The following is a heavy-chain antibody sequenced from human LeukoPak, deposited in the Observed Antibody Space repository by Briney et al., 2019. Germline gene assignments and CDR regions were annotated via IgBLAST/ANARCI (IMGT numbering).Heavy chain of an antibody. Sequence: GGSLRLSCAASGFTFSGSAMHWVRQASGKRLEWVGRIRSKANSYATAYAASVKGRFTISRDDSKNTAYLQMNSLKTEDTAVYYCTRRYYGSGSYSYDYWGQGTLVTVSS. CDR2: IRSKANSYAT. D-gene: IGHD3-10*01. CDR3: TRRYYGSGSYSYDY. CDR1: GFTFSGSA. J-gene: IGHJ4*02. V-gene: IGHV3-73*01.